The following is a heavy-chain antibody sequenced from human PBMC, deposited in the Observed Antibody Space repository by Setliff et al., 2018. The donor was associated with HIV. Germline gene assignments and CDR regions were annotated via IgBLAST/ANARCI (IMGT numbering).Heavy chain of an antibody. V-gene: IGHV3-NL1*01. CDR1: GFTFSNYG. D-gene: IGHD5-18*01. J-gene: IGHJ4*02. Sequence: GGSLRLSCVASGFTFSNYGMHWVRQAPGKGLEWVTLMYKGGKTYYADFVKGRFTIARDDSKNTVSLQMTNLGTGDTAMYYCAKGGYGGAYYVAGYWGQGTLVTV. CDR3: AKGGYGGAYYVAGY. CDR2: MYKGGKT.